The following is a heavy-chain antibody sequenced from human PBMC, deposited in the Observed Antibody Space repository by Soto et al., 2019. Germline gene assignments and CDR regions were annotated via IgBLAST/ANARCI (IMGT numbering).Heavy chain of an antibody. CDR1: GGTFGSYA. V-gene: IGHV1-69*01. J-gene: IGHJ6*02. CDR2: IIPIPGTA. D-gene: IGHD2-2*01. Sequence: QVQLVQSGAEVKKPGSSVKVSCKASGGTFGSYAISWVRQAPGQGLEWMGGIIPIPGTANYAQKFQGRVTIAADESTSTAYMELSSLRSEDRAVYYCARSQGSSTSLEIYYYYYYGMDVWGQGTTVTVSS. CDR3: ARSQGSSTSLEIYYYYYYGMDV.